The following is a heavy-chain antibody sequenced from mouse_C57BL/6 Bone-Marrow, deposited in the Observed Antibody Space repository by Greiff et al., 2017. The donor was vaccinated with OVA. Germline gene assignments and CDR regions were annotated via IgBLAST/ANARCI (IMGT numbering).Heavy chain of an antibody. D-gene: IGHD1-1*01. CDR3: ARDYGSSGWYFDV. CDR1: GFTFSDYY. Sequence: DVQLVESEGGLVQPGSSMKLSCTASGFTFSDYYMAWVRQVPEKGLEWVANINYDGSSTYYLDSLKSRFIISRDNAKNILYLQMSSLKSEDTATYYCARDYGSSGWYFDVWGTGTTVTVSS. V-gene: IGHV5-16*01. J-gene: IGHJ1*03. CDR2: INYDGSST.